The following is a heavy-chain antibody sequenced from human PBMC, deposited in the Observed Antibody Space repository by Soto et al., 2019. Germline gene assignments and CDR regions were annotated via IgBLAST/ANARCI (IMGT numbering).Heavy chain of an antibody. CDR1: GFTFSRYW. V-gene: IGHV3-74*01. Sequence: EVQLVESGGGSVQPGGSLRLSCAASGFTFSRYWMHWVRQAPGKGLVWVSRINIYGSSTDYADSVKGRFTISRDNAKNTLYLQMNSLRVEDTAVYYCARGWIDDLNDAFDIWGQGTMVTVSS. CDR3: ARGWIDDLNDAFDI. CDR2: INIYGSST. J-gene: IGHJ3*02. D-gene: IGHD2-2*03.